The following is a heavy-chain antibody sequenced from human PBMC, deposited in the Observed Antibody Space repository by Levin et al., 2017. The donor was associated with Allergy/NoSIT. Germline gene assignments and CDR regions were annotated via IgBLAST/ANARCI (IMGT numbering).Heavy chain of an antibody. Sequence: GGSLRLSCAASGFTFSSYWMSWVRQAPGKGLEWVANIKQDGSEKYYVDSVKGRFTISRDNAKNSLYLQMNSLRAEDTAVYYCARVGDCGGDCYDFDYWGQGTLVTVSS. V-gene: IGHV3-7*01. CDR3: ARVGDCGGDCYDFDY. CDR1: GFTFSSYW. D-gene: IGHD2-21*02. CDR2: IKQDGSEK. J-gene: IGHJ4*02.